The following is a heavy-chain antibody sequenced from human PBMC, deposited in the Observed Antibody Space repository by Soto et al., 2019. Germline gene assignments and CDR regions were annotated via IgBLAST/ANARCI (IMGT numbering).Heavy chain of an antibody. V-gene: IGHV1-2*04. J-gene: IGHJ3*02. CDR2: ISPNSGST. Sequence: ASVKVSCKTSGYTFTNFGISWVRQAPGQGLEWMGWISPNSGSTNYAQKFQGWVTMTRDTSISTAYMELSRLRSDDTAVYYCASSRKYYYDSSGNDAFDIWGQGTMVTVSS. D-gene: IGHD3-22*01. CDR3: ASSRKYYYDSSGNDAFDI. CDR1: GYTFTNFG.